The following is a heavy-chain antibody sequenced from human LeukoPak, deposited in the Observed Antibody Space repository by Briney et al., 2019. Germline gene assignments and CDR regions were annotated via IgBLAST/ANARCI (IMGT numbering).Heavy chain of an antibody. CDR3: ARVRYNWNRDFDY. D-gene: IGHD1-20*01. V-gene: IGHV4-38-2*02. CDR1: GYSISSGNY. Sequence: SETLSLTCTVSGYSISSGNYWGWIRQPPGKGLEWMGSIDHSGSTYYNPSLKSRVTMSVDTSKNQFSLKLSSVTAADTAVYYCARVRYNWNRDFDYWGQGTLVTVSS. CDR2: IDHSGST. J-gene: IGHJ4*02.